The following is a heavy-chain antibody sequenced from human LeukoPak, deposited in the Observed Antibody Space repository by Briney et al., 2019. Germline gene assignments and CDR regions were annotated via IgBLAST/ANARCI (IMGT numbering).Heavy chain of an antibody. V-gene: IGHV3-33*06. J-gene: IGHJ4*02. CDR2: IWYDGSNK. CDR3: AKGFNWNYPHYFDY. Sequence: GRSLRLSCAASGFTFSSYGMHWVRQAPGKGLEWVAVIWYDGSNKYYADSVKGRFTISRDSSKNTLHLQMNSLRADDTAVYYCAKGFNWNYPHYFDYWGQGTLVTVSS. D-gene: IGHD1-7*01. CDR1: GFTFSSYG.